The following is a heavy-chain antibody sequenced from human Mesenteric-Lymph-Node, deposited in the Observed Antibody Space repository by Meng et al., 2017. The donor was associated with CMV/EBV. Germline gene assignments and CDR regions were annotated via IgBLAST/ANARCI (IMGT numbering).Heavy chain of an antibody. J-gene: IGHJ4*02. CDR3: ARNGQKTGTPSNY. Sequence: GESLKISCAASGFTFSSYWMHWVRQAPGKGLVWVSRISSDGSSTNYADSVKGRFTISRDNAKNTLYLQMNSLRAEDTAVYYCARNGQKTGTPSNYWGQGTLVTVSS. CDR2: ISSDGSST. CDR1: GFTFSSYW. D-gene: IGHD1-1*01. V-gene: IGHV3-74*01.